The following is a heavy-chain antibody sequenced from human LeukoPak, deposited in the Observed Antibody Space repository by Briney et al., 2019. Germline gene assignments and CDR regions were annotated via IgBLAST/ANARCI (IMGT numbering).Heavy chain of an antibody. CDR3: ARRSMVRGVIIVKGDDAFDI. J-gene: IGHJ3*02. CDR1: NYTFTSYG. D-gene: IGHD3-10*01. CDR2: INAYNGDT. V-gene: IGHV1-18*01. Sequence: ASVKVSCKASNYTFTSYGISWVRQAPGQGLEWMAWINAYNGDTNYAQKFQGRVTLTTETSTSTAYMELRSLRADDTAVYYCARRSMVRGVIIVKGDDAFDIWGQGTVVTVSS.